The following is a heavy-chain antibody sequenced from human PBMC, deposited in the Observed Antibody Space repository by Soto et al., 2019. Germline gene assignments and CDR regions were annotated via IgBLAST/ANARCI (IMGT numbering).Heavy chain of an antibody. V-gene: IGHV3-30*18. J-gene: IGHJ3*02. CDR2: ISYDGSNK. D-gene: IGHD5-12*01. CDR1: GFTFSSYG. CDR3: AKHLIDSGYDGTNAFDI. Sequence: PGGSLRLSFAASGFTFSSYGMHWVRQAPGKGLEWVAVISYDGSNKYYADSVKGRFTISRDNSKNTLYLQMNSLRAEDTAVYYCAKHLIDSGYDGTNAFDIWGQGTMVTVSS.